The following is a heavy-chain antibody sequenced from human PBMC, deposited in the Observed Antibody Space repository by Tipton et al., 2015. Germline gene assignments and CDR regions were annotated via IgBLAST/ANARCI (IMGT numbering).Heavy chain of an antibody. CDR2: FFHSGNT. J-gene: IGHJ4*02. Sequence: LRLSCVASGFTFTSFEMNWIRQPPGKGLEWIGSFFHSGNTFHNPSLRSRVIISVDTSKNQFSLTVTSVTAADTAVYYCARARGRHGGLFDSWGQGILVTVSS. CDR1: GFTFTSFE. D-gene: IGHD4-23*01. CDR3: ARARGRHGGLFDS. V-gene: IGHV4-38-2*01.